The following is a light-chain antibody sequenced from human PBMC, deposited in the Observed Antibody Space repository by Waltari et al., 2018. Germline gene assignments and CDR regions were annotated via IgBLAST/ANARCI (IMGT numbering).Light chain of an antibody. CDR3: STWDSALSAVV. CDR2: GH. J-gene: IGLJ2*01. V-gene: IGLV1-36*01. Sequence: QSALTQEASVSGTVGQKVTLSCTGDSSNVGNYAVGQYQQSAHGAPKTVLFGHSLPSGIPDRFSGSKSGTTASLTISGLQPEDEADYYCSTWDSALSAVVFGGGTKVTVL. CDR1: SSNVGNYA.